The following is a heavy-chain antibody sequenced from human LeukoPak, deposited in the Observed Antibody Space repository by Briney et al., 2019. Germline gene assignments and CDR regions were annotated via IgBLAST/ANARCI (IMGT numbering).Heavy chain of an antibody. V-gene: IGHV1-69*06. CDR1: GGTFSSYA. Sequence: GASVKVSCKASGGTFSSYAISWVRQAPGQGLEWMGGIIPIFGTANYAQKFQGRVTITADKSTSTAYMELSSLRSEDTAVYYCAFKVYYYDSSGYYYPGGYWGQGTLVTVSS. D-gene: IGHD3-22*01. J-gene: IGHJ4*02. CDR3: AFKVYYYDSSGYYYPGGY. CDR2: IIPIFGTA.